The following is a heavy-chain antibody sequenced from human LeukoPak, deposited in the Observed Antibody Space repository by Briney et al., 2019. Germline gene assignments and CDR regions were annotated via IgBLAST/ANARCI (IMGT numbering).Heavy chain of an antibody. D-gene: IGHD3-22*01. V-gene: IGHV4-59*08. J-gene: IGHJ4*02. Sequence: SETLSLTCTVSGGSISSYYWSWIRQPPGKGLEWVGYIYYSGSTNYNPSLKSRVTISVDTSKNQFSLKLSPVTAADTAVYYCAILSHYYDSSGYQYYFDYWGQGTLVTVSS. CDR3: AILSHYYDSSGYQYYFDY. CDR1: GGSISSYY. CDR2: IYYSGST.